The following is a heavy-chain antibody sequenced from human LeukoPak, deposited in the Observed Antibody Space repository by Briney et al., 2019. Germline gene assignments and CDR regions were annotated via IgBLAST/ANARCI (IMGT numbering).Heavy chain of an antibody. D-gene: IGHD2-15*01. J-gene: IGHJ6*02. V-gene: IGHV3-21*01. CDR2: ISSSSSYI. Sequence: MAGGSLRLSCAASGFTFSSYSMNWVRQAPGRGLEWVSSISSSSSYIYCADSVKGRFTISRDNAKNSLYLQMNSLRAEDTAVYCCARGVGYCSGGSCYPPSGLYYGMDVWGQGTTVTVSS. CDR1: GFTFSSYS. CDR3: ARGVGYCSGGSCYPPSGLYYGMDV.